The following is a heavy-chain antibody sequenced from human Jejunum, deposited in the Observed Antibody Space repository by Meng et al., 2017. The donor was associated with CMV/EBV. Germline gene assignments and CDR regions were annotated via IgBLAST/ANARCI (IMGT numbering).Heavy chain of an antibody. CDR2: ISSGSNNI. J-gene: IGHJ4*02. CDR1: GFTFSGYT. Sequence: GFTFSGYTMKWVRQAPGKGLEWLSAISSGSNNIYYAHSVRGRFTISRDNAKNSVYLQINSLGVEDTAVYYRATGISIFGGTFRDYWGQGTLVTVSS. D-gene: IGHD3-3*01. CDR3: ATGISIFGGTFRDY. V-gene: IGHV3-21*06.